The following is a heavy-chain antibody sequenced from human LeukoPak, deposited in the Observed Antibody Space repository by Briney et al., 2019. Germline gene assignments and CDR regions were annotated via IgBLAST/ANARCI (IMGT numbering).Heavy chain of an antibody. J-gene: IGHJ4*02. D-gene: IGHD6-19*01. Sequence: PSETLSLTCAVYGGSFSGYYWSWIRQPPGKGLEWIGEINHSGSTNYNPSLKSRVTISVDTSKNQFSLKLSSVTAADTAVYYCARDEAVAGRGNYWGQGTLVTVYS. V-gene: IGHV4-34*01. CDR3: ARDEAVAGRGNY. CDR1: GGSFSGYY. CDR2: INHSGST.